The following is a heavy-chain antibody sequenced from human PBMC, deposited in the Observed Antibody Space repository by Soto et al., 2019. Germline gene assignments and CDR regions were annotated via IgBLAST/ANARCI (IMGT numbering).Heavy chain of an antibody. J-gene: IGHJ4*02. Sequence: QVQLVQSGAEVKKPGSSVKVSCKASGGTFSTYAITWVRQAPGQGLEWMGGIIPIFGTANYAQKFQGRVTITADESTSTAYMELSKDTAVYYCARGLRFLEGKDYFDCWGQGTLVTVSS. CDR2: IIPIFGTA. CDR3: ARGLRFLEGKDYFDC. V-gene: IGHV1-69*12. CDR1: GGTFSTYA. D-gene: IGHD3-3*01.